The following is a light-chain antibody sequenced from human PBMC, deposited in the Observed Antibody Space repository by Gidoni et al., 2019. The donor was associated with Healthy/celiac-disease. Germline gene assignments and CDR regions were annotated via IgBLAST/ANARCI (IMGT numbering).Light chain of an antibody. CDR3: QQRSNWPPIT. CDR2: DAS. Sequence: EIVLTQSPATLSLSPGERATLSCRASQSVSSYLAWYQQKPGQAPRLLIYDASTRATGIPARFSGRWSGTDFTLTISSLEPEDFAVYYCQQRSNWPPITFGQGTRLEIK. V-gene: IGKV3-11*01. J-gene: IGKJ5*01. CDR1: QSVSSY.